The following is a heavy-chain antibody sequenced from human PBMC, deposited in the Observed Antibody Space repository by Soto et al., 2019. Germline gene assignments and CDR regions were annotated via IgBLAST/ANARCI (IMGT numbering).Heavy chain of an antibody. CDR3: VGEVGFQLIY. CDR1: GFTFSTHS. CDR2: ITSSDVT. V-gene: IGHV3-48*01. Sequence: GXLRLSCAASGFTFSTHSMNWVRQAPGKGLEWISYITSSDVTMYADSVKGRFTISRDNAKNSLYLQMNSLRGEDTAVYFCVGEVGFQLIYWGQGTLVTVSS. D-gene: IGHD2-2*01. J-gene: IGHJ4*02.